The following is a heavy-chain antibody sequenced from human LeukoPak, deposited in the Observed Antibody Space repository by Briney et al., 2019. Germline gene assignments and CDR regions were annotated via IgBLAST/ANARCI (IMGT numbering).Heavy chain of an antibody. CDR2: MNPNSGNT. D-gene: IGHD3-3*01. V-gene: IGHV1-8*01. CDR3: ARDRYRITIFGVVITGVDY. CDR1: GYTFTSYD. Sequence: ASMKVSCKASGYTFTSYDINWVRQATGQGLEWMGWMNPNSGNTGYAQKFQGRVTMTRNTSISTAYMELSSLRSEDTAVYYCARDRYRITIFGVVITGVDYWGQGTLVTVSS. J-gene: IGHJ4*02.